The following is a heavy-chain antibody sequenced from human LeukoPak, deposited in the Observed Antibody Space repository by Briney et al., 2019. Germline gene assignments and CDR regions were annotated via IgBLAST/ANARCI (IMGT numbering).Heavy chain of an antibody. Sequence: VQPGGSLRLFWAAAGFTFRSHWMSWVRQAPGKGLEWVANINQDGSETHYVDSVKGRFTISRDNAWNSLYLRMNSLRAEDTAMYYCARDHVAPGIYFEYWGQGTLVTVSP. J-gene: IGHJ4*02. CDR1: GFTFRSHW. D-gene: IGHD6-13*01. CDR2: INQDGSET. CDR3: ARDHVAPGIYFEY. V-gene: IGHV3-7*01.